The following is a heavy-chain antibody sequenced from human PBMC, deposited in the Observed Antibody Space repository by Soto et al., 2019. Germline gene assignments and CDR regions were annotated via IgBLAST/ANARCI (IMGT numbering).Heavy chain of an antibody. J-gene: IGHJ4*02. CDR1: GFTFSNYA. Sequence: EVQLLESGGGLAQRGGSLRLSCAASGFTFSNYAMSWVGQAPGKGLEWVSSISGSGGTTYYADPVRGRFSISRDNSKTTVYLQMDSLGAADTATYYCSKVAVSTSLFDFWGQGTLVTVSS. CDR2: ISGSGGTT. D-gene: IGHD2-2*01. CDR3: SKVAVSTSLFDF. V-gene: IGHV3-23*01.